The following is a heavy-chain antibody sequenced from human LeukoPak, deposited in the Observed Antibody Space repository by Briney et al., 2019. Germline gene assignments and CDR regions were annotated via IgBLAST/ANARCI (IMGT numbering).Heavy chain of an antibody. J-gene: IGHJ2*01. CDR2: VSPSGDIT. D-gene: IGHD7-27*01. CDR1: GFTFSSHG. Sequence: GGSLRLSCAASGFTFSSHGMDWVRQAPGMGLEWVSGVSPSGDITYYADSVKGRFAISRDNSRNTVYFQLNSLRADDTAVYYCAKDIDWGRFDVWGRGTLVTVSS. V-gene: IGHV3-23*01. CDR3: AKDIDWGRFDV.